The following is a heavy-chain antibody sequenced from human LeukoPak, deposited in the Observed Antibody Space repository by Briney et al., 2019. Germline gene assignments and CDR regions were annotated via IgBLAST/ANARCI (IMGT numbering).Heavy chain of an antibody. V-gene: IGHV4-30-4*01. Sequence: SETLSLTCTVSGGSISSGDYYWSWLRQPPGTGLEWIGYIYYSGSTYYNPSLKSRVTISVDTSKNQFSLKLSSVTAADTAVYYCARAPRELLLNWFDPWGQGTLVTVSS. J-gene: IGHJ5*02. CDR2: IYYSGST. CDR3: ARAPRELLLNWFDP. CDR1: GGSISSGDYY. D-gene: IGHD2-15*01.